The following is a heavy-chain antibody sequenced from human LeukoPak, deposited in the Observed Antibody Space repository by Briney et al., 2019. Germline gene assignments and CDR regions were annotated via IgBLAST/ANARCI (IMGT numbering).Heavy chain of an antibody. CDR1: GFTFSSYA. J-gene: IGHJ3*02. D-gene: IGHD2-2*01. CDR2: IRYDGSNK. V-gene: IGHV3-30*02. Sequence: GGSLRLSCAASGFTFSSYAMHWVRQAPGKGLEWVAFIRYDGSNKYYADSVKGRFTISRDNSKNTLYLQMNSLRAEDTAVYYCAKGGVGYCSSTSCRPGDAFDIWGQGTMVTVSS. CDR3: AKGGVGYCSSTSCRPGDAFDI.